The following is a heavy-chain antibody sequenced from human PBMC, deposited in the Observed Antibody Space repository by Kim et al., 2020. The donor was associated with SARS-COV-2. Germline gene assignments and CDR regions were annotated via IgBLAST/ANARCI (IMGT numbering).Heavy chain of an antibody. D-gene: IGHD3-10*01. J-gene: IGHJ4*02. CDR2: ISGSGGIT. CDR1: GFTFSTYA. CDR3: AKDWGRDRLGRGVM. Sequence: GGSLRLSCVASGFTFSTYAMAWVRQAPGKGPEWVSGISGSGGITDYVDSVKGRFTISRDNSKNTLYMEMNSLRAEDTAIYYCAKDWGRDRLGRGVMGGQGTLVTVSS. V-gene: IGHV3-23*01.